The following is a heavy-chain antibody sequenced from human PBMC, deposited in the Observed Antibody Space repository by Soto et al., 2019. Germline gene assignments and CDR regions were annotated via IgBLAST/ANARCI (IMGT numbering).Heavy chain of an antibody. CDR3: ARGANDYGDSFDY. CDR2: IYYSGST. J-gene: IGHJ4*02. CDR1: GGSISSYY. D-gene: IGHD4-17*01. Sequence: SETLSLTCTVSGGSISSYYWSWIRQPPGKGLEWIGYIYYSGSTNYNPSLKSRVTISVDTSKNQFPLKLSSVTAADTAVYYCARGANDYGDSFDYWGQGTLVTVSS. V-gene: IGHV4-59*01.